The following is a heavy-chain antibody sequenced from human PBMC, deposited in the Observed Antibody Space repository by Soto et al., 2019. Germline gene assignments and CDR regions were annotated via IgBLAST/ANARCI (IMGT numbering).Heavy chain of an antibody. J-gene: IGHJ6*02. CDR3: ARLAMATRRGYYGMDV. CDR1: GYSFTSYW. Sequence: EVQLVQSGAEVKKPGESLRISCKGSGYSFTSYWISWLRKMPGKGLEWMGRIDPSDSYTNYSPSFQGHVTISADKSLSTAYLQWSSLTASDTAMYYCARLAMATRRGYYGMDVWCQGTTVTVSS. V-gene: IGHV5-10-1*01. D-gene: IGHD5-12*01. CDR2: IDPSDSYT.